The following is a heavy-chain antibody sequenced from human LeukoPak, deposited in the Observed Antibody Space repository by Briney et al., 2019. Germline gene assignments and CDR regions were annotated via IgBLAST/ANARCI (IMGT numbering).Heavy chain of an antibody. D-gene: IGHD2-15*01. J-gene: IGHJ4*02. CDR3: SRDHPDCRGSNGLLFDY. CDR2: ITYCGRST. Sequence: PGGSLRLSCAASGFTFSSYAMSWLRQAPGKGLEGVSTITYCGRSTYYAHSVKGRFTIPRHNQNHAVYLQVSRLRDEQTPVYFCSRDHPDCRGSNGLLFDYWGQGTLVTVSS. V-gene: IGHV3-23*01. CDR1: GFTFSSYA.